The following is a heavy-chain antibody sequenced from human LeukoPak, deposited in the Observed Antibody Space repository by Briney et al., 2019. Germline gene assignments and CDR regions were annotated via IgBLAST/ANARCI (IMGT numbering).Heavy chain of an antibody. J-gene: IGHJ4*02. CDR3: ARGPGGSGSYYDY. Sequence: GGSLRLSCAASGFAFSTYSMNWVRQAPGKGLEWVSYISSNSRYIYYADSVKGRFTISRDNAKNSLYLQMNSLRTEDAAVYYCARGPGGSGSYYDYWGQGTLVTVSS. V-gene: IGHV3-21*01. CDR1: GFAFSTYS. CDR2: ISSNSRYI. D-gene: IGHD3-10*01.